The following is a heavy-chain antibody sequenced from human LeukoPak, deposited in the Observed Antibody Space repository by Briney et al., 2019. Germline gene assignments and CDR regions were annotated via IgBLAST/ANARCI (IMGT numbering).Heavy chain of an antibody. CDR2: LSGSGITT. V-gene: IGHV3-23*01. CDR1: GFTFSNSA. CDR3: AKGIYSSGWSYFDY. Sequence: GGSLRLSCAASGFTFSNSAMSWVRQAPGKGLEWVSTLSGSGITTYYADSVKGRLTISRDNSKNTLYLQMNSLRAEDTAVYYCAKGIYSSGWSYFDYWGHGTLVTVSS. D-gene: IGHD6-19*01. J-gene: IGHJ4*01.